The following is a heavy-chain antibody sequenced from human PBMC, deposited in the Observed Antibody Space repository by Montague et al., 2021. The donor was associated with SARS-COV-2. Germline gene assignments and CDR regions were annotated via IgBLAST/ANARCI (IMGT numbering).Heavy chain of an antibody. J-gene: IGHJ5*02. CDR1: GGSISSSSYY. Sequence: SETLSLTCTVSGGSISSSSYYWGWIRQPPGKGLEWIGSIYYNGSTYYNPSLKSRVTISVDTSKNQFSLKLSSVTAADTAVYYCARQGPIVVVVAAARGWFDPWGQGTLVTVSS. CDR2: IYYNGST. V-gene: IGHV4-39*01. CDR3: ARQGPIVVVVAAARGWFDP. D-gene: IGHD2-15*01.